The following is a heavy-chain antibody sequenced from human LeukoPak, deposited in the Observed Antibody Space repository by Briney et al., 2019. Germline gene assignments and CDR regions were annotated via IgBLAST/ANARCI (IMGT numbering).Heavy chain of an antibody. CDR1: GGTFSSYA. J-gene: IGHJ4*02. D-gene: IGHD2-8*01. CDR2: INAGNGNT. V-gene: IGHV1-3*01. CDR3: ARDRMND. Sequence: ASVKVSCKASGGTFSSYAISWVRQAPGQRLEWMGWINAGNGNTKYSQKFQDRVTITRDTSASTAYMELSSLRSEDTAVYYCARDRMNDWGQGTLVTVSS.